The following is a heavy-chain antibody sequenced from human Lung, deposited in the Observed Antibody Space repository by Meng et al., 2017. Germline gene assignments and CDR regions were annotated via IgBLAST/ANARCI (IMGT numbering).Heavy chain of an antibody. CDR2: LGAHDGDT. V-gene: IGHV1-18*01. CDR1: DYTFTGYG. CDR3: ARGTPGRSYSDY. D-gene: IGHD3-10*01. J-gene: IGHJ4*02. Sequence: QVQPVPSGPVVKHPGASVKVSCKASDYTFTGYGVSWVRQAPGQALEWLAWLGAHDGDTSHAPKFQGRVTVSADRPTATAYMELRSLRSDDTAVYYCARGTPGRSYSDYWGQGTLVTVSS.